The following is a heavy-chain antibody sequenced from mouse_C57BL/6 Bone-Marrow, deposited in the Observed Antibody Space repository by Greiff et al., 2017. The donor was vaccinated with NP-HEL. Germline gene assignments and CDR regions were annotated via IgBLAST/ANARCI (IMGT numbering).Heavy chain of an antibody. V-gene: IGHV1-64*01. CDR3: ARGGFGYYFDY. CDR1: GYTFTSYW. D-gene: IGHD1-2*01. Sequence: QVQLQQPGAELVKPGASVKLSCKASGYTFTSYWMHWVTQRPGQGLEWIGMIHPNSGSTNYNEKFKSKATLTVDKSSSTAYMQLSSLTSEDSAVYYCARGGFGYYFDYWGQGTTLTVSS. J-gene: IGHJ2*01. CDR2: IHPNSGST.